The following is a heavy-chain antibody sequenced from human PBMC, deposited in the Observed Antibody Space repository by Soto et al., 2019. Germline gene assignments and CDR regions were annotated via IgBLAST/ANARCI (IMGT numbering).Heavy chain of an antibody. Sequence: SETLSLTCTVSGGSISSSSYYWGWIRQPPGKGLEWIGSIYYGGSTFYNPSLKSRVTISVDRSKNQFSLKLSSVTAADTAVYYSARPGENYYGAGSYYTFNWFDPWGQATPATVSS. V-gene: IGHV4-39*01. CDR3: ARPGENYYGAGSYYTFNWFDP. D-gene: IGHD3-10*01. CDR1: GGSISSSSYY. CDR2: IYYGGST. J-gene: IGHJ5*02.